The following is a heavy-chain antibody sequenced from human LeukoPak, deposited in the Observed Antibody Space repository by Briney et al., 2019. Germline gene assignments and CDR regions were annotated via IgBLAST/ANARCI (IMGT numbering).Heavy chain of an antibody. D-gene: IGHD3-22*01. CDR1: GFTFSSYS. V-gene: IGHV3-21*01. J-gene: IGHJ4*02. Sequence: GGSLRLSCAASGFTFSSYSMNWVRQAPGKGLEWVSSISSSSSYIYYADSVKGRFTISRDNAKNSLYLQMNSLRAEDTAVYYCARGIDTAMVTWEKDYYDSSGYHYFDYWGQGTLVTVSS. CDR2: ISSSSSYI. CDR3: ARGIDTAMVTWEKDYYDSSGYHYFDY.